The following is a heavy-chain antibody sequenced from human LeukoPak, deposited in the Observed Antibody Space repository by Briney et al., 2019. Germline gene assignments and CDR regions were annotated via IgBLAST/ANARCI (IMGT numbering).Heavy chain of an antibody. CDR3: ARGPDYDFWSGYYTEYLQH. D-gene: IGHD3-3*01. Sequence: SPTLSLTCTVSGGSISSYYWSWIRQPPGKGLEWTGYIYYSGSTNYNPSLKSRVTISVDTSKNQFSLKLSSVTAADTAVYYCARGPDYDFWSGYYTEYLQHWGQGTLVTVSS. CDR1: GGSISSYY. J-gene: IGHJ1*01. V-gene: IGHV4-59*01. CDR2: IYYSGST.